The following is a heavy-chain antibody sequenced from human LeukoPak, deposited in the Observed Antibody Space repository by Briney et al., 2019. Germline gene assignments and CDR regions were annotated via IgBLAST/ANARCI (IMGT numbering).Heavy chain of an antibody. D-gene: IGHD4/OR15-4a*01. CDR3: ARSNLGSNWYFDL. V-gene: IGHV4-38-2*01. CDR1: GYSISSGYY. J-gene: IGHJ2*01. CDR2: IYHSGST. Sequence: PSETLSLTCAVSGYSISSGYYWGWIRQPPGKGLEWIGSIYHSGSTYNPSLKSRVTISVDTSKNQFSLKLSSVTAADTAVYYCARSNLGSNWYFDLWGRGTLDTVSS.